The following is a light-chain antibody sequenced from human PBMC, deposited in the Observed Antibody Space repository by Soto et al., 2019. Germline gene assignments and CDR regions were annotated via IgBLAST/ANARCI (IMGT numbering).Light chain of an antibody. CDR3: QQYSDFLLS. Sequence: DIPMTQSPSTLSASVGDRVTITCRASQSISRSLAWYQQKPGKAPSLLIYDASSLEGGVPSRFSGSGFGTEFTLTITNLQPADFATYYCQQYSDFLLSFGPGTTVDFK. CDR2: DAS. J-gene: IGKJ3*01. V-gene: IGKV1-5*01. CDR1: QSISRS.